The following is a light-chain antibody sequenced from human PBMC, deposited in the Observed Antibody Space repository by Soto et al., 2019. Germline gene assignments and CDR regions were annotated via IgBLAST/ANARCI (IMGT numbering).Light chain of an antibody. V-gene: IGKV3-15*01. Sequence: EIVMTQSPATLSVSPGERATLSCRASQSVNSGHLAWYQQKPGQVPRLLIYGASTSATGLPARFSGSGSGTEFTLTISSLQSEDFAVYFCQQYNKWPITFGQGTRLEIK. J-gene: IGKJ5*01. CDR3: QQYNKWPIT. CDR2: GAS. CDR1: QSVNSGH.